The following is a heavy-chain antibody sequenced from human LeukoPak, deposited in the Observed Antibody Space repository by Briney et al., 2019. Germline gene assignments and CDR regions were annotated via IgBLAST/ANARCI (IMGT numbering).Heavy chain of an antibody. J-gene: IGHJ6*03. Sequence: PGRSLTLSCAASGFTFSRLGMLRLRLAPDKGLEWVAVIHNDGTQGQCADSVKGRFTISKDNSQNTFYLQMNNRRDDDTAVYYCAKEGDEFRGYLDVWGKGTTVTVSS. D-gene: IGHD3-16*01. CDR1: GFTFSRLG. V-gene: IGHV3-33*06. CDR2: IHNDGTQG. CDR3: AKEGDEFRGYLDV.